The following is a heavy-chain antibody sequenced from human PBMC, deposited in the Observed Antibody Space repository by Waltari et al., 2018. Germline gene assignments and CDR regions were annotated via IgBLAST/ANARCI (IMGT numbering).Heavy chain of an antibody. D-gene: IGHD3-3*01. CDR3: ARHYGMVVDYYYYYGLDV. J-gene: IGHJ6*02. CDR2: MSSSGTT. V-gene: IGHV4-59*08. Sequence: QVLLQESGPGLVKSSETLSLTCSVSVYSISCYYWSWIRQAPGKCLEWIGYMSSSGTTKYNPSLKSRVTISVDTSKSQLLLRLRSVTASDTAVYYCARHYGMVVDYYYYYGLDVWGQGTTVTVS. CDR1: VYSISCYY.